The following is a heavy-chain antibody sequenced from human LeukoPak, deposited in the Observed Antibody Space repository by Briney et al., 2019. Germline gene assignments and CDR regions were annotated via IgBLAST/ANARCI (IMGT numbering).Heavy chain of an antibody. J-gene: IGHJ4*02. D-gene: IGHD5-18*01. CDR1: GFTFSNYE. CDR2: ISSSGSTI. Sequence: GGSLRLFCAASGFTFSNYEMNWVREAPGEGLECGSYISSSGSTIYYADSVKGRLTISRDNAKTSLYLQMNSLRAEDTAVYYCAQIYTYGSSQFDYWGQGTLVTVSS. V-gene: IGHV3-48*03. CDR3: AQIYTYGSSQFDY.